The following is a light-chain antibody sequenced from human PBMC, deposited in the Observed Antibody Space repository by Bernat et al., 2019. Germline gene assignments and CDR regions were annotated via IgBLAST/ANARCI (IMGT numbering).Light chain of an antibody. CDR1: SSNIGSDT. Sequence: QSVLTQPPSVSATPGQRVTISCSGSSSNIGSDTVNWYHQVPGTAPKLLIYSTNRRPSGVPDRFSCSKSGTSASLAISGLQSEDEGDYYCASWDSSLKGYVFGTGTKVTVL. V-gene: IGLV1-44*01. CDR3: ASWDSSLKGYV. J-gene: IGLJ1*01. CDR2: STN.